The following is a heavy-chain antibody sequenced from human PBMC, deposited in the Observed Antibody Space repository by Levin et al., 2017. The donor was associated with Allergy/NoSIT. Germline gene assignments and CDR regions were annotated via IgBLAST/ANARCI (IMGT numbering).Heavy chain of an antibody. Sequence: SETLSLTCAVYGGSFSGYYWSWIRQPPGKGLEWIGEINHSGSTNYNPSLKSRVTISVDTSKNQFSLKLSSVTAADTAVYYCARVWAAAGPTGYWGQGTLVTVSS. J-gene: IGHJ4*02. CDR2: INHSGST. CDR3: ARVWAAAGPTGY. CDR1: GGSFSGYY. D-gene: IGHD6-13*01. V-gene: IGHV4-34*01.